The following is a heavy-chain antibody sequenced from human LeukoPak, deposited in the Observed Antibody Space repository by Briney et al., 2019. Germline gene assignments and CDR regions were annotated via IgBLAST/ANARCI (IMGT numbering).Heavy chain of an antibody. J-gene: IGHJ4*02. CDR2: IYTSGST. Sequence: SETLSLTCTVSGGSISSYYWSWIRQPAGKGLEWIGRIYTSGSTNYNPSLKSRVTMSVDTSKNQFSLKLSSVTAADTAVYYCARTPLGREAGTFDYWGQGTLVPVSS. CDR1: GGSISSYY. D-gene: IGHD6-13*01. CDR3: ARTPLGREAGTFDY. V-gene: IGHV4-4*07.